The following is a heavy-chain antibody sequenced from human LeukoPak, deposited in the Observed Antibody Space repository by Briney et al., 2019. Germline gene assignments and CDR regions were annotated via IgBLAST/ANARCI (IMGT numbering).Heavy chain of an antibody. CDR3: ARDKPTVIIKYFFDS. J-gene: IGHJ4*02. Sequence: GRSLRLSCAASKFTFSSYGMHWVRQAPGKGLERVAVISYDGSNKYYADSVKGRFTISRDNAKNSLYLQMNSLRAEDTAVYYCARDKPTVIIKYFFDSWGQGTLVTVSP. CDR1: KFTFSSYG. D-gene: IGHD4-11*01. V-gene: IGHV3-30*03. CDR2: ISYDGSNK.